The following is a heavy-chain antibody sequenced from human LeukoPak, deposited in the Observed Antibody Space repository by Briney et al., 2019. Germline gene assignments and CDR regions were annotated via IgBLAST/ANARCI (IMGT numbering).Heavy chain of an antibody. CDR2: ISYDGSNK. CDR1: GFTFSSYA. V-gene: IGHV3-30-3*01. Sequence: PGGSLRLSCAASGFTFSSYAMHWVRQAPGKGLEWVAVISYDGSNKYYADSVKGRFTISRDNSKNTLYLQMNSLRAEDTAVYYCASDIVVLNFDYWGQGTLVTVSS. J-gene: IGHJ4*02. D-gene: IGHD2-2*01. CDR3: ASDIVVLNFDY.